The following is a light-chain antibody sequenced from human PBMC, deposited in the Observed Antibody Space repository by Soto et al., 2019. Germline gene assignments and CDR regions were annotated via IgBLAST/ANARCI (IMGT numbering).Light chain of an antibody. CDR3: LQLNSYSTNP. Sequence: DIPLTQSPSFLSASVGDRVTITCRASQGISSYLAWYQQKPGTAPKLLIFAASTLQNGVPSRFSGSGSGTEFTLTISSLQPEDFATYYCLQLNSYSTNPFGPETKVDIE. V-gene: IGKV1-9*01. CDR1: QGISSY. CDR2: AAS. J-gene: IGKJ3*01.